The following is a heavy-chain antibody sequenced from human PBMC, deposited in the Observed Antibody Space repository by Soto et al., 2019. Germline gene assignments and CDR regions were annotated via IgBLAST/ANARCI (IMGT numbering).Heavy chain of an antibody. Sequence: SETLSLTCAVYGGSFSGYYWSWIRQPPGKGLEWIGEINHSGSTNYNPSLKSRVTISVDTSKNQFSLKLSSMTAEDTAVYSCASYGSGSYSFVYWGQGTLVTVAP. D-gene: IGHD3-10*01. CDR3: ASYGSGSYSFVY. CDR1: GGSFSGYY. V-gene: IGHV4-34*01. CDR2: INHSGST. J-gene: IGHJ4*02.